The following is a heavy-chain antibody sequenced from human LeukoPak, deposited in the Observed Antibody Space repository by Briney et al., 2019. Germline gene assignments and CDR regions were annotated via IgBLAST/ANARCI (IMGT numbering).Heavy chain of an antibody. D-gene: IGHD3-3*01. CDR2: ITVTGGVAPGNA. CDR3: AKDDFGSVDH. CDR1: GFTFSRFS. V-gene: IGHV3-23*01. J-gene: IGHJ4*02. Sequence: GGSLRLSCAASGFTFSRFSMAWIRQAPGKGLEGVGQITVTGGVAPGNAYDRASVKGRFTIPRDNSKNTLYLEMNSRRAEDTAVYYCAKDDFGSVDHWGQGALVTISS.